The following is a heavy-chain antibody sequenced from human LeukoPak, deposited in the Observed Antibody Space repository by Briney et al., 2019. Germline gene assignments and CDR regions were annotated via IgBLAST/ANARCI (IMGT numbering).Heavy chain of an antibody. J-gene: IGHJ5*02. Sequence: ASVKVSCKASGYTFTSYYMHWVRQAPGQGLEWMGMINPSGGSTSYAQKFQGRVTITRDASTSTVYMELSSLRSEDTAVYYCARVMEQQLADNGFDPWGQGTRVTVSS. CDR1: GYTFTSYY. CDR3: ARVMEQQLADNGFDP. V-gene: IGHV1-46*01. CDR2: INPSGGST. D-gene: IGHD6-13*01.